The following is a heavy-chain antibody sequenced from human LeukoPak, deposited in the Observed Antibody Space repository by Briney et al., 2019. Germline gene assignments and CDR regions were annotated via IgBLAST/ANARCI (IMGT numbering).Heavy chain of an antibody. CDR1: GYTFTGYY. CDR3: ARESSSGDAFDI. J-gene: IGHJ3*02. D-gene: IGHD6-19*01. CDR2: INPNSGGT. Sequence: GASVTVSCKASGYTFTGYYMHWVRQAPGQGLEWMGWINPNSGGTSYAQKFQGRVTMTRDTSISTAYMELSRLRSDDTAVYYCARESSSGDAFDIWGQGTMVTVSS. V-gene: IGHV1-2*02.